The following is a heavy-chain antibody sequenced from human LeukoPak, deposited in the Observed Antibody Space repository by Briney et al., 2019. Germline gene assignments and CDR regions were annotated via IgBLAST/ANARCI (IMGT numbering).Heavy chain of an antibody. CDR2: INPSGGST. J-gene: IGHJ4*02. Sequence: ASVKVSCKASGYTFTMYYIHRVRQAPGQGLEWMGIINPSGGSTSYAQKFQGRVTMTRDTSTSTVYMELSSLRSEDTAVYYCARASGLLWFGDLSGYWGQGTLVTVSS. CDR1: GYTFTMYY. D-gene: IGHD3-10*01. CDR3: ARASGLLWFGDLSGY. V-gene: IGHV1-46*01.